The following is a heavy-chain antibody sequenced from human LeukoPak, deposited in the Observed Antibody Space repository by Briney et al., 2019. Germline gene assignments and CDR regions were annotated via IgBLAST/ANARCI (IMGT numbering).Heavy chain of an antibody. D-gene: IGHD3-22*01. CDR1: GYTFTGYY. J-gene: IGHJ4*02. V-gene: IGHV1-2*02. CDR2: INHNSGGT. Sequence: ASVKVSCKASGYTFTGYYMHWVRQAPGQGLEWMGWINHNSGGTNYAQKFQGRVTMTRDTSISTAYMELSRLRSDDTAVYYYARYYYYDSSGYYTPYYDYWGQGTLVTVSS. CDR3: ARYYYYDSSGYYTPYYDY.